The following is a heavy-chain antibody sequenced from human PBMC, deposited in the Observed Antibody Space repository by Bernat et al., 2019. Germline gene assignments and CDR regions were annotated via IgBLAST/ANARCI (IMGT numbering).Heavy chain of an antibody. CDR3: ARDWRGYGSGSSGFDY. Sequence: EVQLVESGGGLVQPGGSLRLSCAASGFTVSNNYMSWVRQAPGKGLEWVSLIYSGGSTYYADSVKGRFIISRDYSKNTVYLQMNSPRAEDTAVYYCARDWRGYGSGSSGFDYWGQGTLVTVSS. CDR1: GFTVSNNY. J-gene: IGHJ4*02. V-gene: IGHV3-66*01. CDR2: IYSGGST. D-gene: IGHD3-10*01.